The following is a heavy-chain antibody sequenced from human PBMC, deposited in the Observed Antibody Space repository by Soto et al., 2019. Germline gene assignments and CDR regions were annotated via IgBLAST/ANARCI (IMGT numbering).Heavy chain of an antibody. V-gene: IGHV3-30*18. Sequence: GGSLRLSCAASGFTFSSYGMHWVRQAPGKGLEWVAVISYDGSNKYYADSVKGRFTISRDNSKNTLYLQMNSLRAEDTAVYYCAKSGLLWFGELFDPAFDYWGQGTLVTVSS. CDR3: AKSGLLWFGELFDPAFDY. D-gene: IGHD3-10*01. J-gene: IGHJ4*02. CDR1: GFTFSSYG. CDR2: ISYDGSNK.